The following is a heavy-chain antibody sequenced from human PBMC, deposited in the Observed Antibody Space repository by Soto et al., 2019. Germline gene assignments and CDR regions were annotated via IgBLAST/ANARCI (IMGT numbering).Heavy chain of an antibody. CDR2: IWYDGSNK. Sequence: PGGSLRLSCAASGFTFSSYGMHWVRQAPGKGLEWVAVIWYDGSNKYYADSVKGRFTISRDNSKNTLYLQMNSLRAEDTAVYYCPRGPGGVGATNAFDIWGQGTMVTVSS. CDR3: PRGPGGVGATNAFDI. CDR1: GFTFSSYG. J-gene: IGHJ3*02. D-gene: IGHD1-26*01. V-gene: IGHV3-33*01.